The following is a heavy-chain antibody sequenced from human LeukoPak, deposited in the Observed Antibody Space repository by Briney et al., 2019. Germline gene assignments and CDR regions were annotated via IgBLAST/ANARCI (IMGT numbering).Heavy chain of an antibody. Sequence: SETLSLTCAVYNGSFSGYRWSWIRQSPGKGLEWIGEVNEDGNNYFNPSLRGRVSISIDTSRNHFSLKLMSVTDADTAVYNCARASWSGGGGFDPWGQGTLVTVSS. CDR2: VNEDGNN. D-gene: IGHD3-3*01. CDR3: ARASWSGGGGFDP. J-gene: IGHJ5*02. CDR1: NGSFSGYR. V-gene: IGHV4-34*01.